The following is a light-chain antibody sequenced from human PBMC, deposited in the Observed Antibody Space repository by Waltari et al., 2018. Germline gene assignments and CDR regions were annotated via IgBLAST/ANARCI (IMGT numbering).Light chain of an antibody. CDR3: QQYSTSPNT. J-gene: IGKJ2*01. V-gene: IGKV3-20*01. CDR2: GAS. Sequence: EIVLTQSPGTLSLSPGDRATLSCRASQSVSSSYLTWYQQKPGQAPRLLIFGASNRATGIPDRFSGSGSGTDFTLTINRLEPEDFAVYFCQQYSTSPNTFGQGTKLEI. CDR1: QSVSSSY.